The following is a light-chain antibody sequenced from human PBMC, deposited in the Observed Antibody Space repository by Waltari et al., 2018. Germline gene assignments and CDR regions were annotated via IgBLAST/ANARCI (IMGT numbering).Light chain of an antibody. V-gene: IGLV3-10*01. J-gene: IGLJ2*01. CDR1: ALPKKY. Sequence: SYELTQPPSVSVSPGQAARITCSGDALPKKYAFWYQQKSGQAPVLVSYEDNKRPSGIPGRFSGASSGTMATVTISGAQVEDEADYYCYSTDSSGDLVVFGGGTKVTVL. CDR2: EDN. CDR3: YSTDSSGDLVV.